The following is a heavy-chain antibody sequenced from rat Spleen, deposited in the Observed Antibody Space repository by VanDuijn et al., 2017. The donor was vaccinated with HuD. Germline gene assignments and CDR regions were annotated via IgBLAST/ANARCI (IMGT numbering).Heavy chain of an antibody. CDR1: GFTFSNYD. Sequence: EVQLVESGGGLVQPGRPLKLSCAASGFTFSNYDMAWVRQAPKKGLEWVAYISTGGGTTYYRDSVKGRFTISRDNAKSTLYLQMDSLRSEDTATYYCARHFGLYYFDYWGQGVMVTVSS. D-gene: IGHD4-3*01. V-gene: IGHV5-25*01. CDR3: ARHFGLYYFDY. J-gene: IGHJ2*01. CDR2: ISTGGGTT.